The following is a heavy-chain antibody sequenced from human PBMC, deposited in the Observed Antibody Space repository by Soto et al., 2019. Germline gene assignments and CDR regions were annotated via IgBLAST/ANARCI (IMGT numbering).Heavy chain of an antibody. CDR3: ATRYFGMDV. CDR2: ISSSSSYI. CDR1: GFTFSSYS. Sequence: PGGSLRLSCVASGFTFSSYSMKWVRQAPGKGLEWVSSISSSSSYIYYADSVKGRFTISRENAKNSLYLQMNSLRSEDTAVYYCATRYFGMDVWGQGTTVTASS. V-gene: IGHV3-21*01. J-gene: IGHJ6*02.